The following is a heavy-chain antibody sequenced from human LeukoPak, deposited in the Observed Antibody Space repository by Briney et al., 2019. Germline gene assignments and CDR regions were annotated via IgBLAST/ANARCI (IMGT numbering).Heavy chain of an antibody. CDR1: GFTFSSYG. V-gene: IGHV3-30*02. Sequence: GGSLRLSCAASGFTFSSYGMHWVRQAPGKGLEWVAFIRYDGSNKYYADSVKGRFTISRDNSKNTLYLQMNSLRAEDTALYYCAKEGVTIFGVVTHFDYGGQGNLVTVSS. D-gene: IGHD3-3*01. J-gene: IGHJ4*02. CDR2: IRYDGSNK. CDR3: AKEGVTIFGVVTHFDY.